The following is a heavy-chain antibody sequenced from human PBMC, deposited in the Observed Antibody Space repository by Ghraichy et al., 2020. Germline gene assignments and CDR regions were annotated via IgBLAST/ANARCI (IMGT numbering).Heavy chain of an antibody. Sequence: GGSLRLSCAASGFTFSSYGMHWVRQAPGKGLEWVAVISYDGSNKYYADSVKGRFTISRDNSKNTLYLQMNSLRAEDTAVYYCAKDVWGSYRYVDYWGQGTLVTVSS. D-gene: IGHD3-16*02. J-gene: IGHJ4*02. CDR2: ISYDGSNK. CDR1: GFTFSSYG. V-gene: IGHV3-30*18. CDR3: AKDVWGSYRYVDY.